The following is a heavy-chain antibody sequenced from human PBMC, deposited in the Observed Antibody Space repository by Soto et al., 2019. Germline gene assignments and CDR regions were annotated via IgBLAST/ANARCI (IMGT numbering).Heavy chain of an antibody. CDR1: VFAVSRSA. J-gene: IGHJ5*02. CDR3: AKDQGIASRPRLFDP. V-gene: IGHV1-58*01. CDR2: IVVGTGDT. D-gene: IGHD6-6*01. Sequence: AVKGSCKASVFAVSRSAVQCVRPASGQPLEWIGWIVVGTGDTKSAQKFQERVTITRDMSTSTAYMELSSLRAEDTAVYYCAKDQGIASRPRLFDPWGQGTLVPVS.